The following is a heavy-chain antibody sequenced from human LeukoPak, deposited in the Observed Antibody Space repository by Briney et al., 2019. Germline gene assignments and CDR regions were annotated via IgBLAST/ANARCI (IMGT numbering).Heavy chain of an antibody. J-gene: IGHJ3*02. CDR3: AKDLRRRYYFGSGSRGGTFDI. Sequence: GGSLRLSCAASGFMFSNYGMQWVRQAPGKGLEWVAVISYDGSNKYYADSVKGRFTISRDNSKNTLYLQMNSLRAEDTAVYYCAKDLRRRYYFGSGSRGGTFDIWGQGTVVTVSS. CDR1: GFMFSNYG. V-gene: IGHV3-30*18. D-gene: IGHD3-10*01. CDR2: ISYDGSNK.